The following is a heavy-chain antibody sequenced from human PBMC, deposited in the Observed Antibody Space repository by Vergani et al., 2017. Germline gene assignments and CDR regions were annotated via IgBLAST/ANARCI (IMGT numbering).Heavy chain of an antibody. J-gene: IGHJ4*02. V-gene: IGHV1-69*13. CDR3: ARDRGYYYDSSGYGTDY. CDR2: IIPIFGTA. Sequence: QVQLVQSGAEVKKPGSSVKVSCKASGGTFSSYAISWVRQAPGQGLEWMGRIIPIFGTANYAQKFQGRVTITADESTSTAYMELSSLRSEDTAVYYCARDRGYYYDSSGYGTDYWGQGPLVTVSS. CDR1: GGTFSSYA. D-gene: IGHD3-22*01.